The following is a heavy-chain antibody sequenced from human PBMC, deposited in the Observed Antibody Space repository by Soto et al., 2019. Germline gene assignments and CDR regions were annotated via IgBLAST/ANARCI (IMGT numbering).Heavy chain of an antibody. D-gene: IGHD5-18*01. CDR1: GGCFSGYY. V-gene: IGHV4-34*01. CDR3: ARAGGDTAMVTGDFHY. J-gene: IGHJ4*02. Sequence: LSPTCGGYGGCFSGYYWGWIRQPQGKGLEWIGEINHSGSTNYNPSLKSRVTISVDTSKNQFSLKLSSVTAADTAVYYSARAGGDTAMVTGDFHYWGQGTLVTVSS. CDR2: INHSGST.